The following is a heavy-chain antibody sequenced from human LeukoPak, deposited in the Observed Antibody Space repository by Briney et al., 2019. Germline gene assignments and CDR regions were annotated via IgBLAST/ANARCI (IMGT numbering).Heavy chain of an antibody. D-gene: IGHD3-22*01. CDR2: INPNSGGT. J-gene: IGHJ4*02. CDR3: ARSDSSGYYEN. Sequence: ASVKVSCKASGYTFTGYYMHWVRRAPGQGLEWMGWINPNSGGTNYAQKFQGWVTMTRDTSISTAYMELSRLRSDDTAVYYCARSDSSGYYENWGQGTLVTVSS. CDR1: GYTFTGYY. V-gene: IGHV1-2*04.